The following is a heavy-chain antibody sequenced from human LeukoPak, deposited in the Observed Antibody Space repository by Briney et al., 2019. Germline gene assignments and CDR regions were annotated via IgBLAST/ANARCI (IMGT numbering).Heavy chain of an antibody. J-gene: IGHJ4*02. D-gene: IGHD3-22*01. CDR2: ISSDGSSK. CDR3: AKVQYDSSGYAPRP. CDR1: GFTFSSYG. Sequence: PGRSLRLSCAASGFTFSSYGMHWVRQAPGKWMEGVAVISSDGSSKYYADSVKGRFTISRDNPKRTLNLQMNSLRPDDTAVYYCAKVQYDSSGYAPRPWGQGTLVTVSS. V-gene: IGHV3-30*18.